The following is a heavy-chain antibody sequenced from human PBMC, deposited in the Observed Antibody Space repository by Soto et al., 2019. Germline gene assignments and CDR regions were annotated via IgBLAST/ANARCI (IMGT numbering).Heavy chain of an antibody. CDR1: GFTFRSFT. CDR2: ISSNSAYI. J-gene: IGHJ5*02. D-gene: IGHD6-13*01. CDR3: TRDASRDSSARGWFDP. Sequence: GGSLRLSCAASGFTFRSFTMNWVRQAPGKGLEWVSTISSNSAYIYYTDALRGRFTISRDNAKNSLHLQMNSLRAEDTAVYYCTRDASRDSSARGWFDPWGPGTLVTVPS. V-gene: IGHV3-21*01.